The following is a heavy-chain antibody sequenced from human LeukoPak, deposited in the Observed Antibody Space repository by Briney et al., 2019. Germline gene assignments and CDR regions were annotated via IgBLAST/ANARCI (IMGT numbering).Heavy chain of an antibody. D-gene: IGHD6-13*01. CDR2: ISGDSRYI. CDR1: GFTFSDYS. J-gene: IGHJ4*02. V-gene: IGHV3-21*06. Sequence: GGSLRLSCAASGFTFSDYSLNWVRQAPGKGLEWVSCISGDSRYIYYADSLKGRSTISRDNAQNSLYLHMNNLRAEDTAVYYCTRGPFSSSWSEFDYWGQGTLVTVSS. CDR3: TRGPFSSSWSEFDY.